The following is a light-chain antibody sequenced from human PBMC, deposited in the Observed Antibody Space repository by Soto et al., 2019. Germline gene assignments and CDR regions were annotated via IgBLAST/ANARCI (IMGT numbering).Light chain of an antibody. V-gene: IGKV1-5*03. Sequence: DIQMTQSPSTLSASVGDRVTITCRASQSISSWLAWYQQKPGKAPKLLIYKASSLESGVPSRFSGSGSGTEFTLTISSLQPDDFATYYCQQYNSNPGTFGQGTKVDI. CDR3: QQYNSNPGT. CDR1: QSISSW. J-gene: IGKJ1*01. CDR2: KAS.